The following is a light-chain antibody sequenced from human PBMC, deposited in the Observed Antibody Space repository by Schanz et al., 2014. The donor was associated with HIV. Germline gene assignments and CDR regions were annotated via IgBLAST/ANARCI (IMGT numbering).Light chain of an antibody. J-gene: IGLJ3*02. CDR2: DVA. V-gene: IGLV2-14*01. CDR1: SSDVGGYDF. Sequence: QSVLTQPASVSGSPGQSITISCTGTSSDVGGYDFVSWFQQYPGKAPKLMIYDVAKRPSGISNRFSGSKSGNTASLTIFGLQADYEAYYYCSSFRSNTTWVFGGGTKLTVL. CDR3: SSFRSNTTWV.